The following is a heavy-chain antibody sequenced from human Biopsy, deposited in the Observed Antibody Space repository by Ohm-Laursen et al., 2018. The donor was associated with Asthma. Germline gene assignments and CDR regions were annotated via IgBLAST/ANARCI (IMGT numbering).Heavy chain of an antibody. J-gene: IGHJ5*02. Sequence: TQTLTLTFTVSGFSLRNARMGVTWIRQPPGKALEWLAHIFLNDEKSYSTSLKSRITISKDTAKSQVVLTMSNMDPVDTATYYYARVVNYDFRSGYWFDPWGQGTLVTVSS. V-gene: IGHV2-26*01. CDR3: ARVVNYDFRSGYWFDP. D-gene: IGHD3-3*01. CDR2: IFLNDEK. CDR1: GFSLRNARMG.